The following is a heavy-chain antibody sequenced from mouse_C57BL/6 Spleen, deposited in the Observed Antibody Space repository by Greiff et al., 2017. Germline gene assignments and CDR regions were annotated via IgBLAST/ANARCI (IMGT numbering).Heavy chain of an antibody. Sequence: ESGPELVKPGASVKISCKASGYAFSSSWMNWVKQRPGKGLEWIGRIYPGDGDTNYNGKFKGKATLTADKSSSTAYMQLSSLTSEDSAVYFCARYDITTVVATDYWGQGTTLTVSS. CDR2: IYPGDGDT. CDR3: ARYDITTVVATDY. D-gene: IGHD1-1*01. V-gene: IGHV1-82*01. J-gene: IGHJ2*01. CDR1: GYAFSSSW.